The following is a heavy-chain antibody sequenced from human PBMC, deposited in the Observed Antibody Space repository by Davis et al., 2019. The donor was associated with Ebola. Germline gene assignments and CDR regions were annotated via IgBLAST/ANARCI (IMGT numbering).Heavy chain of an antibody. V-gene: IGHV3-21*04. J-gene: IGHJ6*02. D-gene: IGHD5-18*01. CDR3: AKSKYSYGYYYYGMDV. CDR2: ISSSSSYI. CDR1: GFTFSSYS. Sequence: GESLKISCVASGFTFSSYSITWVRQAPGKGLEWVSSISSSSSYIFYADSVRGRFTISRDNTKNSLYLQMNSLRTEDTALYYCAKSKYSYGYYYYGMDVWGQGTTVTVSS.